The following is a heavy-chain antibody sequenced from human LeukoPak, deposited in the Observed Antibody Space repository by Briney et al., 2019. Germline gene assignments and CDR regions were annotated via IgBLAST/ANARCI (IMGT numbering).Heavy chain of an antibody. D-gene: IGHD5-18*01. V-gene: IGHV1-18*01. CDR1: GYTFTSYG. CDR2: ISAYNGNT. Sequence: ASVTVSCKASGYTFTSYGISWVRQAPGQGLEWMGWISAYNGNTNYAQKLQGRVTMTTDTSTSTAYMELRSLRSDDTAVYYCARDGYSYGYGPYYFDYWGQGTLVTVSS. J-gene: IGHJ4*02. CDR3: ARDGYSYGYGPYYFDY.